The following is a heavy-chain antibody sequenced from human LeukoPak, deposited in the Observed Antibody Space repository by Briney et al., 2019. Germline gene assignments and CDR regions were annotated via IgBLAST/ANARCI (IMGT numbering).Heavy chain of an antibody. CDR1: GFTFSDYY. Sequence: GSLRLSCAASGFTFSDYYWSWIRQPPGKGLEWIGEINHSGSTNYNPSLKSRVTISVDTSKNQFSLKLSSVTAADTAVYYCARGGTRDYWGQGTLVTVSS. CDR3: ARGGTRDY. CDR2: INHSGST. V-gene: IGHV4-34*01. D-gene: IGHD1-1*01. J-gene: IGHJ4*02.